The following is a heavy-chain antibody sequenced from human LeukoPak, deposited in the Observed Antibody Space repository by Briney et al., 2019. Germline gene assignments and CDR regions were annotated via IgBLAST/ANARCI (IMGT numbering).Heavy chain of an antibody. V-gene: IGHV3-23*01. J-gene: IGHJ4*02. Sequence: GGSLRLSCAASGFTFSSYAMSWVRQAPGKGLEWVSAISGSGGSTYYPDSVKGRFTISRDNSKNTLYLQMNRLRAEDKAVYYCAKERVMYYYDSSSQPFDYWGQGGMVSVCS. D-gene: IGHD3-22*01. CDR3: AKERVMYYYDSSSQPFDY. CDR1: GFTFSSYA. CDR2: ISGSGGST.